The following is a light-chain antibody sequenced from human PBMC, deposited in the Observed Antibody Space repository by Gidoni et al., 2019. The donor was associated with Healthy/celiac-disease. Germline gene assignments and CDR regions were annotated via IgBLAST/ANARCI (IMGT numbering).Light chain of an antibody. CDR2: GAS. CDR1: QSVSSSY. Sequence: EIALPQSPGTLSLSPGERATLSCRASQSVSSSYLAWYQQKPGQAPRLLIYGASSRATGIPDRFSGSGSGTDFTLTISRLEPEDFAVYYCQQYGSSPYTFGQGTKLEIK. J-gene: IGKJ2*01. CDR3: QQYGSSPYT. V-gene: IGKV3-20*01.